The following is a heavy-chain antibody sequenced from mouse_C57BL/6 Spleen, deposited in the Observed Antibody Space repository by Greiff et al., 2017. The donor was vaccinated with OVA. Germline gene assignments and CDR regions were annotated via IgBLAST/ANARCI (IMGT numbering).Heavy chain of an antibody. CDR2: IHPNSGST. CDR1: GYTFTSYW. Sequence: QVQLQQSGAELVKPGASVKLSCKASGYTFTSYWMHWVKQRPGQGLEWIGMIHPNSGSTNYNEKFKSKATLTVDKSSSTAYMQLSSLTSEDSAVYYCVTGYDYDRAWFAYWGQGTLVTVSA. CDR3: VTGYDYDRAWFAY. V-gene: IGHV1-64*01. J-gene: IGHJ3*01. D-gene: IGHD2-4*01.